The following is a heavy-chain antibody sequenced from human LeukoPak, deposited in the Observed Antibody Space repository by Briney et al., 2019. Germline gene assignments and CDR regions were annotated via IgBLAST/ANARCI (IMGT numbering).Heavy chain of an antibody. CDR2: ISYDGSNK. D-gene: IGHD2-2*01. Sequence: GGSLRLSCAASGFTFSTYGMHWVRQAPGKGLEWVAAISYDGSNKYYVDSVKGRFTISRDNAKNTLYLQMNSLRAEDTSVYYCVKDQVCRGAAAPFDYWGQGTLVTVSS. CDR1: GFTFSTYG. V-gene: IGHV3-30*18. J-gene: IGHJ4*02. CDR3: VKDQVCRGAAAPFDY.